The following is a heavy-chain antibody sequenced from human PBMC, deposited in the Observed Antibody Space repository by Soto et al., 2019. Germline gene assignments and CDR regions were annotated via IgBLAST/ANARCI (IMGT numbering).Heavy chain of an antibody. CDR2: INRSGST. V-gene: IGHV4-34*01. CDR1: GGSFSAHY. D-gene: IGHD3-10*01. Sequence: QVQLQQWGEGLLKPSETLSLTCAVYGGSFSAHYWNWIRQPPGKGVEWIGEINRSGSTNYNPSLKSRVTIAVDSSKNQVSLKLTSVTAADTAVYYCARGGVDMIRGVTGKRTWREPWGQGTLVTVSS. CDR3: ARGGVDMIRGVTGKRTWREP. J-gene: IGHJ5*02.